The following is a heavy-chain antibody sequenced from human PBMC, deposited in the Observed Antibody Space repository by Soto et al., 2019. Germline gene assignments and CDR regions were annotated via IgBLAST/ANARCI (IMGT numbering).Heavy chain of an antibody. V-gene: IGHV4-59*01. Sequence: LETLSLTCTVSGGSISSYYWSWIRQPPGKGLEWIGYIYYSGSTNYNPSLKSRVTISVDTSKNQFSLKLSSVTAADTAVYYCARMYGDYFDYWGQGTLVTVSS. J-gene: IGHJ4*02. CDR2: IYYSGST. D-gene: IGHD4-17*01. CDR3: ARMYGDYFDY. CDR1: GGSISSYY.